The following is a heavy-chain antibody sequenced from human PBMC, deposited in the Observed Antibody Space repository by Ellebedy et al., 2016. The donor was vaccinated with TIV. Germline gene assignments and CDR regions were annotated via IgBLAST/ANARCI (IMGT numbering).Heavy chain of an antibody. J-gene: IGHJ5*02. Sequence: PGGSLRLSCAASGFSFRSYWMSWVRQAPGKGLEWVANIYQDGSDQYYVDSVKGRFTTSRDNANKSLFLQMNNLRVEDTAVYYCARRGSYGDYAVQINSWFDTWGRGTLVTVSP. CDR3: ARRGSYGDYAVQINSWFDT. CDR1: GFSFRSYW. CDR2: IYQDGSDQ. D-gene: IGHD4-17*01. V-gene: IGHV3-7*01.